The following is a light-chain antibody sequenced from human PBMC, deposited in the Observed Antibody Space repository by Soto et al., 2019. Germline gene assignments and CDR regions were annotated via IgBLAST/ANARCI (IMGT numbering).Light chain of an antibody. V-gene: IGKV1-27*01. J-gene: IGKJ1*01. CDR3: QRYDSAPQT. Sequence: DIQMTQSPSSLSASVGDRVTITCRASQVIANYLAWYQQKPGKVPKLLIYAASTLQSGVPSRFGGSGSGTDFTLTISGLQPEDAATYYCQRYDSAPQTFGHGTKVEIK. CDR1: QVIANY. CDR2: AAS.